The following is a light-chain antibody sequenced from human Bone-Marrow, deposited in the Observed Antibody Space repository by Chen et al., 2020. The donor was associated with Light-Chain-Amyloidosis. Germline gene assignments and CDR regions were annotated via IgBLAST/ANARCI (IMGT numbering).Light chain of an antibody. CDR2: DDS. V-gene: IGLV3-21*02. Sequence: SYVLTQPSSVSVAPGQTATIAWRGTNIGSTSVHWYQQTPGQAPLLVVYDDSDRPSGIPERLSGSNSGNTATLAISRVEAGDEADYYCQVWDRSSDRPVFGGGTKLTVL. J-gene: IGLJ3*02. CDR1: NIGSTS. CDR3: QVWDRSSDRPV.